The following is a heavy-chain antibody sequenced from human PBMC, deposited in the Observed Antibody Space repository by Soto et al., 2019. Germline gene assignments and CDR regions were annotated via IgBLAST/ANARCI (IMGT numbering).Heavy chain of an antibody. J-gene: IGHJ4*02. V-gene: IGHV3-23*01. D-gene: IGHD2-21*01. CDR2: ISYSGGST. CDR1: GFTFTSYA. Sequence: PGGSLRLSCAASGFTFTSYAMSWVRQAPGKGLEWVSTISYSGGSTYYADSVKGRFTISRDNSKNTLYLQMNNLRAEDTAVYYCAKFETQHIPTIVNWGQGTLVTVSS. CDR3: AKFETQHIPTIVN.